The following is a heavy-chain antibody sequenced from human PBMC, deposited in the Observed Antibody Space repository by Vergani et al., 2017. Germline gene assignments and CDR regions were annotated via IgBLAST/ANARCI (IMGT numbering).Heavy chain of an antibody. V-gene: IGHV3-66*02. D-gene: IGHD3-10*01. CDR2: IYNGDET. CDR3: ARGNYYGSETYVDP. J-gene: IGHJ5*02. CDR1: GSTVSGNY. Sequence: ELQLVESGGGLVQPGGSLRLSCAASGSTVSGNYMTWVRQAPGKGLEWVSHIYNGDETYYADSVKGRVTISRDTSKITLHLQINNLRVEDTAVYYCARGNYYGSETYVDPWGQGTLVTVSS.